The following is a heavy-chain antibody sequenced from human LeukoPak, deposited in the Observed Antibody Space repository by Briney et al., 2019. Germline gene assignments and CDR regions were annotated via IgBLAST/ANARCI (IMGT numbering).Heavy chain of an antibody. J-gene: IGHJ5*02. CDR1: GFTFNSYW. Sequence: PGWSLRLSCAASGFTFNSYWMYWVRQAPGKGLVGVSRIDEDRKTIDYADSVKGRFTISRDNAKDTLYLQMSSLRDEDTAVYYCVSDLCGGDDQWGRGTLVTVSS. V-gene: IGHV3-74*01. D-gene: IGHD3-3*01. CDR3: VSDLCGGDDQ. CDR2: IDEDRKTI.